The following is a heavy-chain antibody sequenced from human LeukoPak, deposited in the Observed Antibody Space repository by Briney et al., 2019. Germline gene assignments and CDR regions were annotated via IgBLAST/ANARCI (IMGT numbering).Heavy chain of an antibody. V-gene: IGHV3-11*04. Sequence: GGSLRLSCAASGFTFSDYYMSWVRQAPGKGLEWVSYISGSGNSIYYADSVKGRFTSSRDNAKNSLYLQMNSLRAEDTAVYYCARQDRNYGRGWQYYHMDVWSKGTTVTVSS. CDR1: GFTFSDYY. CDR3: ARQDRNYGRGWQYYHMDV. J-gene: IGHJ6*03. CDR2: ISGSGNSI. D-gene: IGHD4-11*01.